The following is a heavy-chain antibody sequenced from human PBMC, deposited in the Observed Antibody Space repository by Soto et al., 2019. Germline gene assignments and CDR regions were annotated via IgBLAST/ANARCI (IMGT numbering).Heavy chain of an antibody. Sequence: QVQLVESGGGVVQPGRSLRLSCAASGFTFSSYAMHWVRQAPGKGLEWVAVISYDGSNKYYADSVKGRFTISRDNSKNTLYLQMNSLRAEDTAVYYCARDSSSYMDYYYGMDVWGQGTTVTVSS. D-gene: IGHD6-6*01. J-gene: IGHJ6*02. CDR2: ISYDGSNK. CDR3: ARDSSSYMDYYYGMDV. V-gene: IGHV3-30-3*01. CDR1: GFTFSSYA.